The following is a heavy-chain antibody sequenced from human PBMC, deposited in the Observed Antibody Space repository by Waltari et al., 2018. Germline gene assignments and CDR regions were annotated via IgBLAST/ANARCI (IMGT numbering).Heavy chain of an antibody. D-gene: IGHD6-19*01. Sequence: QVQLVQSGAEVKKPGASVKVSCTASGYTFTSYYMHWVRQAPGQGLAWMGIINPSGGSTSYAQKFQGRVTMTRDTSTSTVYMELSSLRSEDTAVYYCARTFGVAALWGYYYYYYGMDVWGQGTTVTVSS. CDR1: GYTFTSYY. V-gene: IGHV1-46*01. CDR2: INPSGGST. CDR3: ARTFGVAALWGYYYYYYGMDV. J-gene: IGHJ6*02.